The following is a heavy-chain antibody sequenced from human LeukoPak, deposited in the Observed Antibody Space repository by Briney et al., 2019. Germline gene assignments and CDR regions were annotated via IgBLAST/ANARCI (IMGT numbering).Heavy chain of an antibody. CDR2: IKQDGTDK. J-gene: IGHJ4*02. CDR1: GFTFSSNW. V-gene: IGHV3-7*01. Sequence: GGSLRLSCAASGFTFSSNWMSWVRQAPGKGLEWVANIKQDGTDKQYVDSVKGRFTISRDNAKNSLSLQINSLRVEDTAVYYCARDGNKKLGFDSWGQGTLVTVSS. CDR3: ARDGNKKLGFDS. D-gene: IGHD2/OR15-2a*01.